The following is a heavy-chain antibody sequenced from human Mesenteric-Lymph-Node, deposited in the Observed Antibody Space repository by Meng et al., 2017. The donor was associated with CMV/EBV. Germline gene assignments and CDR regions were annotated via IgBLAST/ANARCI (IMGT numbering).Heavy chain of an antibody. V-gene: IGHV5-51*01. CDR1: GYSFTSYW. Sequence: GGSLRLSCKGSGYSFTSYWIGWVRQMPGKGLEWMGIIYPGDSDTRYSPSFQGQVTISADKSISTAYLQWSSLKASDTAMYYCARLAYYDGTTTGDYWGQGALVTVSS. J-gene: IGHJ4*02. CDR3: ARLAYYDGTTTGDY. CDR2: IYPGDSDT. D-gene: IGHD3-22*01.